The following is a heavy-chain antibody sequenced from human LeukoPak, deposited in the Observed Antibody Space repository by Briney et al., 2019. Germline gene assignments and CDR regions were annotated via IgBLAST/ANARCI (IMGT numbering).Heavy chain of an antibody. J-gene: IGHJ4*02. Sequence: AASVKVSCKASGGTFSSYAISWVRQAPGQGLEWMGGIIPIFDTANYEQKFQGRVTITADESTNTAYMELSSLRSEDTAVYYCARQVPIVGATAGLFDYWGQGTLVTVSS. V-gene: IGHV1-69*13. CDR1: GGTFSSYA. CDR3: ARQVPIVGATAGLFDY. CDR2: IIPIFDTA. D-gene: IGHD1-26*01.